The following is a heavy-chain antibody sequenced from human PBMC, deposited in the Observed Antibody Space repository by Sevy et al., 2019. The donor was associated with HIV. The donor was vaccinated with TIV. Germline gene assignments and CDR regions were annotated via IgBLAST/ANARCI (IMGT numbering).Heavy chain of an antibody. D-gene: IGHD3-22*01. CDR3: AGGRYDSSGSFDALDI. V-gene: IGHV3-23*01. CDR1: GFTFTSYA. CDR2: IYGSGGVT. J-gene: IGHJ3*02. Sequence: GGSLRLSCKPSGFTFTSYAMNWVRQAPGKGLEWISTIYGSGGVTYYADSVKGRFTISRDKSKNTLYLQMNSLRTEDTALYYSAGGRYDSSGSFDALDIWGQGTMVTVSS.